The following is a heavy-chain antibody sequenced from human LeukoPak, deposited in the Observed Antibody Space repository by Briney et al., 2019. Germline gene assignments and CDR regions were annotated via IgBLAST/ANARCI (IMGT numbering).Heavy chain of an antibody. CDR2: IYPGDSDT. CDR3: ARRIPGSPSHAFDI. J-gene: IGHJ3*02. D-gene: IGHD3-10*01. CDR1: GFSFSDAW. Sequence: PGGSHRLSCAASGFSFSDAWIGWVRQMPGKGLEWMGIIYPGDSDTRYSPSFQGQVTISADKSISTAYLQWSSLKASDTAMYYCARRIPGSPSHAFDIWGQGTMVTVSS. V-gene: IGHV5-51*01.